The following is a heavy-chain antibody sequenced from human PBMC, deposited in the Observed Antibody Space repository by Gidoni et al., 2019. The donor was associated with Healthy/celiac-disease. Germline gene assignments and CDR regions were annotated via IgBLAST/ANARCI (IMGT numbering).Heavy chain of an antibody. D-gene: IGHD3-10*01. CDR2: INVGNGNT. CDR1: GYTFNRYA. J-gene: IGHJ4*02. Sequence: QVQLVQSGAEVKTPGASVKVSCKASGYTFNRYAIYWVRQAPGQRPEWMGWINVGNGNTKYSQKFQGRVTITRDTSASTAYMELRSLRSEDTAFYYCARVELWFGESKYYFDYWGQGTLVTVSS. V-gene: IGHV1-3*01. CDR3: ARVELWFGESKYYFDY.